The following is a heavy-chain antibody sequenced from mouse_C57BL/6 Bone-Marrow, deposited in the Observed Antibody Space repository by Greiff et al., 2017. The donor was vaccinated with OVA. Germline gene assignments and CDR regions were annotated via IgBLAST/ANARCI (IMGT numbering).Heavy chain of an antibody. J-gene: IGHJ2*01. V-gene: IGHV1-85*01. CDR3: ARRSYYDDY. D-gene: IGHD2-12*01. CDR1: GYTFTSYD. CDR2: IYPRDGST. Sequence: QVQLKESGPELVKPGASVKLSCKASGYTFTSYDLNWVKQRPGQGLEWIGWIYPRDGSTKYNEKFKGKATLTVDTSSSTAYMELHSLPSEDSAVYFCARRSYYDDYWGQGTTLTVSS.